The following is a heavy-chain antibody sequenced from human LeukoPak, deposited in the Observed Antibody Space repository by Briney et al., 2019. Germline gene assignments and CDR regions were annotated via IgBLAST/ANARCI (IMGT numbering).Heavy chain of an antibody. Sequence: GGSLRLSCTVSGFTVSSNSMSWVRQAPGKGLEWVSFIYSDNTHYSDSVKGRFTISRDNSKNTLYLQMNSLRAEDTAVYYCAKGYDFWSGYFFDYWGQGTLVTVSS. CDR1: GFTVSSNS. CDR2: IYSDNT. J-gene: IGHJ4*02. CDR3: AKGYDFWSGYFFDY. D-gene: IGHD3-3*01. V-gene: IGHV3-66*03.